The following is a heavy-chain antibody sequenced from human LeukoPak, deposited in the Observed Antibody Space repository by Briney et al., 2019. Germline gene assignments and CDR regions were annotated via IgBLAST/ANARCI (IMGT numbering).Heavy chain of an antibody. CDR3: AKGVRITMVRGAFDI. D-gene: IGHD3-10*01. V-gene: IGHV3-9*01. Sequence: GGSLRLSRAASGFTFDDYAMYWVRQAPGKGLEWVSGISWNSDSIGYADSVKGRFTISRDNAKNSLYLQMNSLRAEDTALYYCAKGVRITMVRGAFDIWGQGTMVTVSS. J-gene: IGHJ3*02. CDR1: GFTFDDYA. CDR2: ISWNSDSI.